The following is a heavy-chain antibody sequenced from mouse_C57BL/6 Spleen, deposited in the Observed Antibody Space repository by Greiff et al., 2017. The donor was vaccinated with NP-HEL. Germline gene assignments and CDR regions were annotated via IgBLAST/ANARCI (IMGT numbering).Heavy chain of an antibody. CDR2: IDPSDSET. CDR3: ARVRGYYYGSSSYAMDY. CDR1: GYTFTSYW. Sequence: VQLQQPGAELVRPGSSVKLSCKASGYTFTSYWMHWVKQRPIQGLEWIGNIDPSDSETHYNQKFKDKATLTVDKSSSTAYMQLSSLTSEDSAVYDCARVRGYYYGSSSYAMDYWGQGTSVTVSS. J-gene: IGHJ4*01. D-gene: IGHD1-1*01. V-gene: IGHV1-52*01.